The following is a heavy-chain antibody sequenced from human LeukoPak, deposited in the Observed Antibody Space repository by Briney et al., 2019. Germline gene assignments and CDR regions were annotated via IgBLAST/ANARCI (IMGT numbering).Heavy chain of an antibody. J-gene: IGHJ4*02. Sequence: PGRSLRLSCAASGFTFSSYAMHWVRQAPGKGLEWVAVISYDGSNKYYADSVKGRFTISRDNSKNTLYLQMNSLRAEDTAVYYCARDGRADIVVVVAANWGQGTLVTVSS. CDR1: GFTFSSYA. CDR3: ARDGRADIVVVVAAN. CDR2: ISYDGSNK. V-gene: IGHV3-30-3*01. D-gene: IGHD2-15*01.